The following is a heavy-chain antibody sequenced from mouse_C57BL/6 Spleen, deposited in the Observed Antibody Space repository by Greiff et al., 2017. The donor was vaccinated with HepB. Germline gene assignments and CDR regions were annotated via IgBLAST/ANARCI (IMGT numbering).Heavy chain of an antibody. CDR1: GYTFTSYW. D-gene: IGHD2-4*01. V-gene: IGHV1-64*01. Sequence: QVQLQQPGAELVKPGASVKLSCKASGYTFTSYWMHWVKQRPGQGLEWIGMIHPNSGSTNYNEKFKSKATLTVDKPSSTAYMQLSSLTSEDSAVYYCARGDDYDEAWFAYWGQGTLVTVSA. CDR3: ARGDDYDEAWFAY. CDR2: IHPNSGST. J-gene: IGHJ3*01.